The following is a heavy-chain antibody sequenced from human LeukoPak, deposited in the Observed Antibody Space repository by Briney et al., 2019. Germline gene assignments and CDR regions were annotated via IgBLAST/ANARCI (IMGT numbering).Heavy chain of an antibody. Sequence: KPGGSLRLSCAASGYTFSSYSINWVGQAPGKGLEWVSSISVGSNYIYYADSVRGRFSISRDDARNSLYLQMDSLRGDDTAVYYRARLRRNSDRSGYYYYYDYWGQGTLVTVSS. CDR1: GYTFSSYS. J-gene: IGHJ4*02. CDR2: ISVGSNYI. CDR3: ARLRRNSDRSGYYYYYDY. V-gene: IGHV3-21*01. D-gene: IGHD3-22*01.